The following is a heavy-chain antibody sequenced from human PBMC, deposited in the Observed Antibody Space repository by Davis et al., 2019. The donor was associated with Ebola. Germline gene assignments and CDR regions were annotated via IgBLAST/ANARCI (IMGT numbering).Heavy chain of an antibody. Sequence: AASVKVSCKASGGTFSSYAISWVRQAPGQGLEWMGGIIPIFGTANYAQKFQGRVTITADESTSTAYMEPSSLRSEDTAVYYCARDSGDTYFDYWGQGTLVTVSS. D-gene: IGHD7-27*01. CDR3: ARDSGDTYFDY. J-gene: IGHJ4*02. CDR1: GGTFSSYA. CDR2: IIPIFGTA. V-gene: IGHV1-69*13.